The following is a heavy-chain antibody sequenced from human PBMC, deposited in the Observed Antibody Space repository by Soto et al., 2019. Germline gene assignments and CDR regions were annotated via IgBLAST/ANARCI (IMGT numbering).Heavy chain of an antibody. CDR3: ARVQWLAYFDY. CDR2: IKQDGSEK. D-gene: IGHD6-19*01. Sequence: EVQLVESGGGLVQPGGSLRLSCAASGFTSSSYWMSWVRQAPGKGLEWVANIKQDGSEKYYVDSVKGRFTISRDNAKNSLYLQMNSLRAEDTAVYYCARVQWLAYFDYWGQGTLVTVSS. CDR1: GFTSSSYW. V-gene: IGHV3-7*01. J-gene: IGHJ4*02.